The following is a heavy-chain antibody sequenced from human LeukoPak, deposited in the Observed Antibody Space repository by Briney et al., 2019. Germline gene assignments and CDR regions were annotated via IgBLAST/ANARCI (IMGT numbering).Heavy chain of an antibody. CDR3: ARKSGIYTGDYHFDS. CDR1: GDSTSAFY. V-gene: IGHV4-4*07. Sequence: SETLSLTCTVSGDSTSAFYWSWIRQPAGKGLEWIGRILTSGSTNYNPSFQSRVTMSVDTSKNQFSLKLSSVTAADTAVYFCARKSGIYTGDYHFDSWGQGTLVTVSS. CDR2: ILTSGST. J-gene: IGHJ4*02. D-gene: IGHD1-26*01.